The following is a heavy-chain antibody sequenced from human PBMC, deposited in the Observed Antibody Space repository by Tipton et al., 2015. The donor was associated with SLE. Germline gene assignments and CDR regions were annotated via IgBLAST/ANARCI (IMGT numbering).Heavy chain of an antibody. Sequence: SLRLSCAASGFTFSNYEMNWVRQAPGKGLEWVSLISHSSNTIHYADSVKGRFTISRDNANNSLYLEMNSLRAEDTAVYYCVRKTRIAAASSDSWGPRGLVLASS. J-gene: IGHJ4*03. D-gene: IGHD6-6*01. CDR3: VRKTRIAAASSDS. CDR1: GFTFSNYE. CDR2: ISHSSNTI. V-gene: IGHV3-48*03.